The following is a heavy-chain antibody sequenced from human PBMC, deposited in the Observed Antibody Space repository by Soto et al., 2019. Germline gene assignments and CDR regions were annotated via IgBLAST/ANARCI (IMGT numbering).Heavy chain of an antibody. J-gene: IGHJ4*02. V-gene: IGHV3-23*01. CDR2: ISGSGGST. Sequence: GGSLRLSCAASGVTFSSYAMSWVRQAPGKGLEWVSAISGSGGSTYYADSVKGRFTISRDNSKNTLYLQMNSLRAEDTAVYYCSKSDDQQLFQHSGQGTPVTVSA. D-gene: IGHD2-2*01. CDR1: GVTFSSYA. CDR3: SKSDDQQLFQH.